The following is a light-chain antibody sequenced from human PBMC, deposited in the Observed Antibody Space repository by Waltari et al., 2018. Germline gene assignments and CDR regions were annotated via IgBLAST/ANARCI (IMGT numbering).Light chain of an antibody. CDR2: GKN. CDR3: NSRDSSGNHDV. J-gene: IGLJ2*01. V-gene: IGLV3-19*01. CDR1: SLRNYY. Sequence: SSELTQDPAVSVALEQTVRLICQGNSLRNYYASWYQQKQGQAPKLVIYGKNKRPSGIPDRFSGSTSGTTASLTITGAQAEDEADYYCNSRDSSGNHDVFGGGTKLTVL.